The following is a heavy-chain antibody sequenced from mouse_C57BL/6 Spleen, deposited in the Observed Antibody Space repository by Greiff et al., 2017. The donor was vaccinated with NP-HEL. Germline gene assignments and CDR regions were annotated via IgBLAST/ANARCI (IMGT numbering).Heavy chain of an antibody. D-gene: IGHD1-1*01. Sequence: QVQLKESGPELVKPCASLQISCPSSFSSFRLSFMHWVNQRPGKGLECIGRIYPGDGDTNYNGKFKGKATLTADKSSSTAYMQLSSLTSEDSAVYFCARYYYGSSYYFDYWGQGTTLTVSA. CDR1: FSSFRLSF. CDR3: ARYYYGSSYYFDY. V-gene: IGHV1-82*01. CDR2: IYPGDGDT. J-gene: IGHJ2*01.